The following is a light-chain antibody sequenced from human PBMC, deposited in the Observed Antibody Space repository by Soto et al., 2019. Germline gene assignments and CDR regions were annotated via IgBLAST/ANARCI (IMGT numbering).Light chain of an antibody. CDR1: QSISTY. CDR3: QQSYSTLYT. Sequence: DFQMPQSPSSLSASVGDRVTITCRASQSISTYLNWYQQKPGKAPKLLIYAASSLQSGVPSRFSGSGSGTDFTLTISSLQPEDFATYYCQQSYSTLYTFGQGTKLEIK. V-gene: IGKV1-39*01. J-gene: IGKJ2*01. CDR2: AAS.